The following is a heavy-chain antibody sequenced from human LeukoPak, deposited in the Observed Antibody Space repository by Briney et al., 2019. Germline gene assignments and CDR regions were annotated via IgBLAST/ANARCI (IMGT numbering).Heavy chain of an antibody. V-gene: IGHV3-30-3*01. CDR2: ISYDGSNK. CDR1: GFTFSSYA. J-gene: IGHJ4*02. D-gene: IGHD1-26*01. Sequence: GGSLRLSCAASGFTFSSYAMHWVRQAPGKGLEWVAVISYDGSNKYYADSVKGRFTISRDNSKNTLYLQMNSLRADDTAVYYCARGYGSYRIDYWGQGTLVTVSS. CDR3: ARGYGSYRIDY.